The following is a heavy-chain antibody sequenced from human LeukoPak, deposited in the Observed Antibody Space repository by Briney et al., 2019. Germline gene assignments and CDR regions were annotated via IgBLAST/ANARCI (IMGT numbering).Heavy chain of an antibody. CDR3: ARDAAYGYDRFDY. Sequence: GGSLRLSCAASGFMFSSSWMAWVRQAPGKGLEWVANIKEDGGDKNYVDSMKGRFTISRDNAKNSLYLQMNSLRAEDTAIYYCARDAAYGYDRFDYWGQGTQVTVSS. CDR2: IKEDGGDK. V-gene: IGHV3-7*01. CDR1: GFMFSSSW. J-gene: IGHJ4*02. D-gene: IGHD5-18*01.